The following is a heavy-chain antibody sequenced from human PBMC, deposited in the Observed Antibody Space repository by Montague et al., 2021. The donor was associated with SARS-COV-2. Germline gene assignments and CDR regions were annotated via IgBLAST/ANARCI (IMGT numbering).Heavy chain of an antibody. CDR3: ARDQLWFDY. CDR1: GDSISSYY. CDR2: IYYSGST. D-gene: IGHD3-10*01. J-gene: IGHJ4*02. Sequence: SETLSLTCTVSGDSISSYYWSWIRQSPGKGLEWIGYIYYSGSTNXNPSLKSRVTISVDTSKNQFSLKLRSVTAADTAVYYCARDQLWFDYWGQGTLVTVSS. V-gene: IGHV4-59*08.